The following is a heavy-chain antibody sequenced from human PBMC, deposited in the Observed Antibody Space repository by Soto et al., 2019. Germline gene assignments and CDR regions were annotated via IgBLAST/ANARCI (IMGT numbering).Heavy chain of an antibody. D-gene: IGHD3-22*01. J-gene: IGHJ4*02. CDR2: IYYTGST. CDR3: ASLDSSGSLDY. CDR1: GDSISSGSYY. V-gene: IGHV4-61*01. Sequence: PSETLSLTCTVSGDSISSGSYYWSWVRQPPGKGLECIGYIYYTGSTNYKTSLSSRVTISVDTSKNQFSLKLNSVAAADTAVYYCASLDSSGSLDYWGQGTLVTVS.